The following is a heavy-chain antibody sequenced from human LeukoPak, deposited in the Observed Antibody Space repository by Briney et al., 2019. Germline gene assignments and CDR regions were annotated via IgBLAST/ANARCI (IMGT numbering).Heavy chain of an antibody. Sequence: GGSLRLSCEGSGFTFSAYTINWVRQAPGKGLEWVSSISSSSISINYADSVKGRFTISRDNAKNSLDLQMNSLRVEDTALYYCARDRSGGVAGYFDYWGQGTLVTVAS. CDR3: ARDRSGGVAGYFDY. D-gene: IGHD6-19*01. V-gene: IGHV3-21*04. J-gene: IGHJ4*02. CDR1: GFTFSAYT. CDR2: ISSSSISI.